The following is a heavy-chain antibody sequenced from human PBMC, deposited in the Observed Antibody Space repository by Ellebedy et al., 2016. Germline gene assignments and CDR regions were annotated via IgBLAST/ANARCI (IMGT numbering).Heavy chain of an antibody. V-gene: IGHV3-30*03. Sequence: GGSLRLSCAASGFTFSSYGMHWVRQAPGKGLEWVAVISYDGSNKYYADSVKGRFTISRDNSKNTLYLQMNSLRAEDTAVYYCAREGSSSWYVDYWGQGTLVTVSS. CDR1: GFTFSSYG. D-gene: IGHD6-13*01. CDR3: AREGSSSWYVDY. CDR2: ISYDGSNK. J-gene: IGHJ4*02.